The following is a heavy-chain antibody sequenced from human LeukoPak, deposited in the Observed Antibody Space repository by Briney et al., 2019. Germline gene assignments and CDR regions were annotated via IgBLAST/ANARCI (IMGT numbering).Heavy chain of an antibody. CDR1: GFTFSSYG. D-gene: IGHD6-13*01. V-gene: IGHV3-30*02. CDR3: ARDVSSSWYGDY. CDR2: IRYDGSNK. J-gene: IGHJ4*02. Sequence: GGSLRLSCAASGFTFSSYGMHWVRQAPGKGLEWVAFIRYDGSNKYYADSVKGRFTISRDNSKNSLYLQMNSLRAEDTALYYCARDVSSSWYGDYWGQGTLVTVS.